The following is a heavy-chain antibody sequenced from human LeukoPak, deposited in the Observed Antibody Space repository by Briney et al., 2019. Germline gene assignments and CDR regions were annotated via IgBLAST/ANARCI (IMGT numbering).Heavy chain of an antibody. V-gene: IGHV5-51*01. CDR2: IYPGDSET. D-gene: IGHD4-23*01. CDR3: ATIGRYYGGNSWGAFDI. Sequence: GESLKISCKGSGYTFTTYWIARVRQLPGKGLEWMGNIYPGDSETRYTPSFEGQVTISADKSINTAYLQWSSLKASDTAMYYCATIGRYYGGNSWGAFDIWGQGTMVIVS. CDR1: GYTFTTYW. J-gene: IGHJ3*02.